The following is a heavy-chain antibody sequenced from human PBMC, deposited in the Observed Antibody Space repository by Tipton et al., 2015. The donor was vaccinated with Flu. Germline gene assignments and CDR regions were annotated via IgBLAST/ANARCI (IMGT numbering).Heavy chain of an antibody. CDR1: GGSLSGYY. CDR2: IYYSGST. CDR3: ARVGPLTPFPDYFDY. V-gene: IGHV4-59*01. Sequence: TLSLTCAVYGGSLSGYYLSWIRQPPGKGLEYIGFIYYSGSTNYNPSLKSRVTISVDTSKNQFSLKLSSVTAADTAIYYCARVGPLTPFPDYFDYWGQGTLVSVSS. J-gene: IGHJ4*02. D-gene: IGHD3-16*01.